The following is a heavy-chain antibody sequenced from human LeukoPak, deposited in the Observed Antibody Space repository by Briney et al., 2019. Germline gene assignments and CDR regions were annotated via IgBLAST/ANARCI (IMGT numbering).Heavy chain of an antibody. CDR1: GYTFTSYY. CDR2: INPSGGST. D-gene: IGHD3-3*01. Sequence: GASVKVSCKASGYTFTSYYMHWVRQAPGQGLEWMGIINPSGGSTSYAQKLQGRVTMTTDTSTSTAYMELRSLRSDDTAVYYCARDMSPYYDFWSGYFSYYGMDVWGQGTTVTVSS. V-gene: IGHV1-46*01. CDR3: ARDMSPYYDFWSGYFSYYGMDV. J-gene: IGHJ6*02.